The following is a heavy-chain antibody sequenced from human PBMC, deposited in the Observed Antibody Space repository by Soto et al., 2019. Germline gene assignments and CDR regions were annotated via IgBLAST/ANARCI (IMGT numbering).Heavy chain of an antibody. Sequence: QVQLVQSGAEVKKPGSSVKVSCKASGGTFSSYAISWVRQAPGQGLEWMGGIIPIFGTANYAQKFQGRVTITADDSTSTAYMELSSLRSEDTAVYYCAASSSPLFGYYYYGMDVCGQGTTVTVSS. CDR3: AASSSPLFGYYYYGMDV. V-gene: IGHV1-69*19. CDR2: IIPIFGTA. J-gene: IGHJ6*02. D-gene: IGHD6-13*01. CDR1: GGTFSSYA.